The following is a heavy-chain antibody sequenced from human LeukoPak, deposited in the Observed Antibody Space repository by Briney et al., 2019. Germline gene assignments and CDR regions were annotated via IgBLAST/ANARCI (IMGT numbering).Heavy chain of an antibody. CDR1: GFSFSTYA. Sequence: GGSLRLSCAASGFSFSTYAMHWVRQAPGKGLEWVAVISYDGREKYYADSVKGRFTISRDNSKNTLYLELHSLRLEDTAVYYSSGGDGFDVWGQGTRVIVSS. D-gene: IGHD1-26*01. J-gene: IGHJ3*01. V-gene: IGHV3-30*04. CDR2: ISYDGREK. CDR3: SGGDGFDV.